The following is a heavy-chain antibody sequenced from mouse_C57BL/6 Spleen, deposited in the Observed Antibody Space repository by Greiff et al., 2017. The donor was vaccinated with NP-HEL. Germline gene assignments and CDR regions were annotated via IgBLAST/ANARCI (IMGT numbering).Heavy chain of an antibody. CDR2: IYPGNSDT. V-gene: IGHV1-5*01. CDR1: GYTFTSYW. CDR3: TINWDVGFDY. D-gene: IGHD4-1*01. J-gene: IGHJ2*01. Sequence: VQLQQSGTVLARPGASVKMSCKTSGYTFTSYWMHWVKQRPGQGLEWIGAIYPGNSDTSYNQKFKGKAKLTAVTSTSTAYIELSSLTNEDSAVYYCTINWDVGFDYWGQGTTLTVSS.